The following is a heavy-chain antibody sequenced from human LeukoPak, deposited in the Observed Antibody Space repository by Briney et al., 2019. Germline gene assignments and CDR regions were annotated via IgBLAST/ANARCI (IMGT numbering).Heavy chain of an antibody. CDR3: AREGSSWNYYYYMDV. Sequence: ASVKVSCKASGYTFTSYAMNWVRQAPGQGLEWMGWINTNTGNPTYAQGFTGRFVFSLDTSVSTAYLQISSLKAEDTAVYYCAREGSSWNYYYYMDVWGKGTTVTISS. V-gene: IGHV7-4-1*02. D-gene: IGHD6-13*01. CDR1: GYTFTSYA. J-gene: IGHJ6*03. CDR2: INTNTGNP.